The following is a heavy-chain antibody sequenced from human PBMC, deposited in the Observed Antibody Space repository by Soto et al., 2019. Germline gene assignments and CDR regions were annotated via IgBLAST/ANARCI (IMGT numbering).Heavy chain of an antibody. V-gene: IGHV3-30*18. D-gene: IGHD3-3*01. CDR2: ISYDGSNK. CDR3: AKKSFAYYVFWSGRYYYYYYGMDV. J-gene: IGHJ6*02. Sequence: QVQLVESGGGVVQPGRSLRLSCAASGFTFSSYGMHWVRQAPGKGLEWVAVISYDGSNKYYADSVKGRFTICKDNSKTTLYLQMNSLRAEDTAVYYCAKKSFAYYVFWSGRYYYYYYGMDVWGQGTTVAVSS. CDR1: GFTFSSYG.